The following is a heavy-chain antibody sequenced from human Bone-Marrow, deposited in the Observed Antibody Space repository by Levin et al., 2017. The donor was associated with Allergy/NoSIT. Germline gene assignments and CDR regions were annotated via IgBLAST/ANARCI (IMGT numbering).Heavy chain of an antibody. J-gene: IGHJ5*02. CDR1: GYNFQKYG. V-gene: IGHV1-18*01. CDR2: ISGNTGNT. D-gene: IGHD3-10*01. CDR3: ARDDGSGSYIWLDP. Sequence: ASVKVSCKTSGYNFQKYGMTWVRQAPGQGLELMGWISGNTGNTKDSPRFQGRVTMTTDTSMSTAYMELRSLVSDDTAVYFCARDDGSGSYIWLDPWGQGTLVTVSS.